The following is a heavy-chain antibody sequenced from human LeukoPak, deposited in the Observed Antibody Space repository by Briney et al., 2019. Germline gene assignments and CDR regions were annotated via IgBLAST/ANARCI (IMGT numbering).Heavy chain of an antibody. J-gene: IGHJ6*03. D-gene: IGHD2-8*01. CDR3: AKDNTRRSTNFYYYYYMDV. CDR2: ISWNSGSI. V-gene: IGHV3-9*01. CDR1: GFTFDDYA. Sequence: GRSLRLSCAASGFTFDDYAFHWVRQAPGKGLEWVSGISWNSGSIGYADPVKGRFTISRDNAKNSLYLQMNSLRAEDTALYYCAKDNTRRSTNFYYYYYMDVWGKGTTVIVSS.